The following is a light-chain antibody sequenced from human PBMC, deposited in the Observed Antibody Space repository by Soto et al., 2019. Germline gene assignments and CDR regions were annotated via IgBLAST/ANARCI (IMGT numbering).Light chain of an antibody. V-gene: IGKV3-11*01. CDR3: QQRSNWPRALT. J-gene: IGKJ3*01. Sequence: EIVLTQSPATLSLSPGETATLSCRASQSVSSYLAWYQQKPGQAPRLLIYDASNRATGIPARFSGSGSGTDFTLTISSLEPEDFAVYYCQQRSNWPRALTFGPGTKVDIK. CDR2: DAS. CDR1: QSVSSY.